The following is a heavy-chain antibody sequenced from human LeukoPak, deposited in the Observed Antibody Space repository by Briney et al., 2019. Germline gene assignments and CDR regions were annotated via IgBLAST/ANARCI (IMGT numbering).Heavy chain of an antibody. CDR2: IYFSGTS. J-gene: IGHJ4*02. Sequence: LETLSLTCTVSGGSISTNNYYWGWIRQPPGKGLEWIGSIYFSGTSYYSPSLKSRVTISIDTSKNQLSLRLSSVTAADTAVFYCARYTASLNFFDYWGQGTLVTVSS. D-gene: IGHD2-2*02. CDR1: GGSISTNNYY. CDR3: ARYTASLNFFDY. V-gene: IGHV4-39*01.